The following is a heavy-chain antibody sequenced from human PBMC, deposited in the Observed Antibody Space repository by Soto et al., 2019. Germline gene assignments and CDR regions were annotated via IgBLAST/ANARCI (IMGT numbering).Heavy chain of an antibody. CDR3: AIAPMVRGVLIFFDY. J-gene: IGHJ4*02. CDR1: GFSLSTVGMR. D-gene: IGHD3-10*01. Sequence: SGPTLVNPSQTLTLTCTFSGFSLSTVGMRVSWIRQPPGKALEWLARIDWDDDKFYSTSLKSRLTIPKDTSNNQVVLKMTNMDPGDAATYFCAIAPMVRGVLIFFDYWGQGTRVTVSS. CDR2: IDWDDDK. V-gene: IGHV2-70*04.